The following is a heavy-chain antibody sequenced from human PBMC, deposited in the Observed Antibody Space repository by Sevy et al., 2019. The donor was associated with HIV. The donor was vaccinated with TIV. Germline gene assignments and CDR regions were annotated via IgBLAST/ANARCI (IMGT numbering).Heavy chain of an antibody. CDR2: INHSGST. D-gene: IGHD4-17*01. CDR3: ARGWRGAVTNYYYYYGMDV. V-gene: IGHV4-34*01. CDR1: GGSFSGFY. Sequence: SETLSLTCAVYGGSFSGFYWSWIRQPPGKGLEWIGEINHSGSTNYNPALKSRVTMSVDTSKNQFSLKLSSVTAADTAVYYCARGWRGAVTNYYYYYGMDVWGQGTTVTVSS. J-gene: IGHJ6*02.